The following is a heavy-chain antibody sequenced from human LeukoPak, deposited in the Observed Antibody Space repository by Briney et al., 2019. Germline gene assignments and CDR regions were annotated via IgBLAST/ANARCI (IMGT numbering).Heavy chain of an antibody. CDR1: GFTFSSYA. J-gene: IGHJ3*02. Sequence: GGSLRLSCAASGFTFSSYAMSWVRQAPGKGLEWVSAISGSGGSTYYADSVKGRFTISRDNSKNTLYLQMNSLRAEDTAVYYCAKGLTYYYDSSGYYYEGPGAFDIWGQGTMVTVSS. CDR2: ISGSGGST. CDR3: AKGLTYYYDSSGYYYEGPGAFDI. V-gene: IGHV3-23*01. D-gene: IGHD3-22*01.